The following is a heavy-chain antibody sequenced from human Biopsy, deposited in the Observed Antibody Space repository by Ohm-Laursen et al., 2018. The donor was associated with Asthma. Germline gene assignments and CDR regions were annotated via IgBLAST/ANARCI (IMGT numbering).Heavy chain of an antibody. D-gene: IGHD4-17*01. J-gene: IGHJ4*02. CDR3: ASDFPKDYVRYNFQF. CDR2: HDHEEGGT. V-gene: IGHV1-24*01. Sequence: GSSVKVSCKISGYSLTDLSMHWVRQAPGQGLEWMGGHDHEEGGTVNARRFQGRVTMTEDTSTDTAYMELSSLSSGDTAVYYCASDFPKDYVRYNFQFWGQGTLVTVSS. CDR1: GYSLTDLS.